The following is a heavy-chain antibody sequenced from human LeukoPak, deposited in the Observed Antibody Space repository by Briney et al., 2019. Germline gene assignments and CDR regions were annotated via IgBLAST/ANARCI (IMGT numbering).Heavy chain of an antibody. D-gene: IGHD3-10*01. J-gene: IGHJ6*02. V-gene: IGHV3-11*04. CDR2: ISSSGSTI. CDR3: ARDSQLSLYGSGSYFRHFGMDV. Sequence: GGSLRLSCAASGFTFSDYYMSWIRQAPGKGLEWVSYISSSGSTIYYADSVKGRFTISRDNAKNSLYLQMNSLRAEDTAVYYCARDSQLSLYGSGSYFRHFGMDVWGQGTTVTVSS. CDR1: GFTFSDYY.